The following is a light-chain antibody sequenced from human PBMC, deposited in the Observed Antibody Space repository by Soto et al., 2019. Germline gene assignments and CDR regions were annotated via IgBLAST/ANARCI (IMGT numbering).Light chain of an antibody. CDR3: QQYDRYPYT. CDR1: QSISSW. J-gene: IGKJ2*01. Sequence: DIQMTQSPSTLSASVGDRVTITCRASQSISSWLAWYQQKPGKAPNLLIYKASSFKSGVPSRFSGSRSGTEFTLTISSLQPDDFATYYCQQYDRYPYTFGQGTTLEIK. CDR2: KAS. V-gene: IGKV1-5*03.